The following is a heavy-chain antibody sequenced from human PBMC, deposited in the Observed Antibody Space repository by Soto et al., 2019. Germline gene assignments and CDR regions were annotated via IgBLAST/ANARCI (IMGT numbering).Heavy chain of an antibody. CDR1: GFTFSSYG. V-gene: IGHV3-33*01. CDR3: ARDPHSSSWSGIWDY. D-gene: IGHD6-13*01. J-gene: IGHJ4*02. Sequence: QVQLVESGGGVVQPGRSLRLSCAASGFTFSSYGMHWVRQAPGKGLEWVAVIWYDGSNKYYADSVKGRFTISRDNSKNTLYLQMNSLRAEDTAVYYCARDPHSSSWSGIWDYWGQGTLVTVSS. CDR2: IWYDGSNK.